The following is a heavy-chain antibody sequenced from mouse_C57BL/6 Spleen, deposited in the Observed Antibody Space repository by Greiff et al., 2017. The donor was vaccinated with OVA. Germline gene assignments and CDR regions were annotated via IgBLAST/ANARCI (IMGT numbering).Heavy chain of an antibody. J-gene: IGHJ2*01. V-gene: IGHV1-64*01. CDR3: ARETPHYSNYVDY. Sequence: QVQLQQSGAELVKPGASVKLSCKASGYTFTSYWMHWVKQRPGQGLEWIGMIHPNSGSTNYNEKFKSKATLTVDKSSSTAYMQLSSLTSEDSAVYYCARETPHYSNYVDYWGQGTTLTVSS. D-gene: IGHD2-5*01. CDR2: IHPNSGST. CDR1: GYTFTSYW.